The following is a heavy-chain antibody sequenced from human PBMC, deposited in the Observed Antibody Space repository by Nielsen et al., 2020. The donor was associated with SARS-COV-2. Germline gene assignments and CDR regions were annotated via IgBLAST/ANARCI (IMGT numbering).Heavy chain of an antibody. Sequence: GGSLRLSCAASGFTFDDYAMHWVRQVPGKGLEWVSGVSWNSAYMAYADSVKGRFTISRDNSKNTLYLQMNSLRAEDTAVYYCLRLGELSPYYYYGMDVWGQGTTVTVSS. J-gene: IGHJ6*02. D-gene: IGHD3-16*02. CDR3: LRLGELSPYYYYGMDV. V-gene: IGHV3-9*01. CDR1: GFTFDDYA. CDR2: VSWNSAYM.